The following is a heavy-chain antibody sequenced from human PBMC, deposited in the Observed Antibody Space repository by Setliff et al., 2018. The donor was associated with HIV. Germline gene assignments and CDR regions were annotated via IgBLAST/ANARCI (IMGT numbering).Heavy chain of an antibody. V-gene: IGHV4-39*02. CDR1: GDSITSNGDY. J-gene: IGHJ5*02. CDR2: VHYNGRA. CDR3: ARYRSKLDWFAP. D-gene: IGHD1-26*01. Sequence: PSETLSLTCTVSGDSITSNGDYWGWIRQPPGKGLQWIGIVHYNGRAYYDPSLKSRVSISVDSSQTHFSLRLRSVTASDSAVYYCARYRSKLDWFAPWGQGALVTV.